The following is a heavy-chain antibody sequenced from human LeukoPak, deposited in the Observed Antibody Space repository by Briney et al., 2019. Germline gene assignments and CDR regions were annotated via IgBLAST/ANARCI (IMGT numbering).Heavy chain of an antibody. CDR2: IWYDGSNK. CDR3: ARGDCIVGATGGVDY. CDR1: GFTFSSYG. D-gene: IGHD1-26*01. Sequence: PGRSLRLSCAASGFTFSSYGMHWVRQAPGKGLEWVAVIWYDGSNKYYADSVRGRFTISRDNSKNTLYLQMNSLRAEDTAVYYCARGDCIVGATGGVDYWGQGTLVTVSS. J-gene: IGHJ4*02. V-gene: IGHV3-33*01.